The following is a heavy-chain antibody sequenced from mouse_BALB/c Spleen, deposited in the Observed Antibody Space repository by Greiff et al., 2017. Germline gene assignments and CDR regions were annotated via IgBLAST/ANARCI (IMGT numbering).Heavy chain of an antibody. Sequence: QVQLQQSGPGLVQPSQSLSITCTVSGFSLTSYGVHWVRQSPGKGLEWLGVIWSGGSTDYNAAFISRLSISKDNSKSQVFFKMNSLQANDTAIYYCARAYYRYDEAAWFAYWGQGTLVTVSA. CDR2: IWSGGST. J-gene: IGHJ3*01. V-gene: IGHV2-2*02. CDR3: ARAYYRYDEAAWFAY. D-gene: IGHD2-14*01. CDR1: GFSLTSYG.